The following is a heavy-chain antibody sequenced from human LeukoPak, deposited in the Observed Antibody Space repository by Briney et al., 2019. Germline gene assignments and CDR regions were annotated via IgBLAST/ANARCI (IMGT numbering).Heavy chain of an antibody. CDR3: TSDDIVVIPAATARGYSYGYVVY. CDR1: GLTFSGSA. D-gene: IGHD2-2*01. CDR2: IRSKANSYAT. Sequence: GGSLRLSCAASGLTFSGSAMHWVRQASGKGLEWVGRIRSKANSYATAYAASVKGRFTISRDDSKNTAYLQMNSLKTEDTAVYYCTSDDIVVIPAATARGYSYGYVVYWGQGTLVTVSS. J-gene: IGHJ4*02. V-gene: IGHV3-73*01.